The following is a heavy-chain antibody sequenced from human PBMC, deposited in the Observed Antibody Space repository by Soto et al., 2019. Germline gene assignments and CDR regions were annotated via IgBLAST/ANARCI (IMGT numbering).Heavy chain of an antibody. CDR3: ARDPPDFHSAFDY. Sequence: SQPLSLNCAISGDIGSSKSAAGHWSRHSPSRGLEWLGRTYYRSKLYNDYAVSVKSRITINPDTSKNQFSLQLNSVTPEDTAVYYCARDPPDFHSAFDYWGQGTLVTVSS. CDR1: GDIGSSKSAA. J-gene: IGHJ4*02. D-gene: IGHD4-4*01. CDR2: TYYRSKLYN. V-gene: IGHV6-1*01.